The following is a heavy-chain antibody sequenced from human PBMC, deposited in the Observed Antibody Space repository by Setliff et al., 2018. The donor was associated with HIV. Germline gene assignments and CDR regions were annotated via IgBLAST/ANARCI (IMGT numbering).Heavy chain of an antibody. CDR2: IIPIFGTA. J-gene: IGHJ4*01. Sequence: SVKVSCKASGGTFSSYAISWVRQAPGQGLEWMGGIIPIFGTANYAQKFQGRVTITADESTSTAYMELSSLRSEDTAVYYCARGALLAVFDFDHWGHGTPVTVSS. V-gene: IGHV1-69*13. CDR3: ARGALLAVFDFDH. D-gene: IGHD3-10*01. CDR1: GGTFSSYA.